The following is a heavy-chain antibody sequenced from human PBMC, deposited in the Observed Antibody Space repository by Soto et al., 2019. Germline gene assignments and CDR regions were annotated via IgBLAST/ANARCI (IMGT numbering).Heavy chain of an antibody. CDR3: AKDFEFSSIAARYRYFPDAFDI. V-gene: IGHV3-30*18. J-gene: IGHJ3*02. CDR1: GFTFNSYG. CDR2: ISYDGSNK. Sequence: QVQLVESGGGVVQPGRSLRLSCAASGFTFNSYGMHWVRQAPGKGLEWVAVISYDGSNKYYADSVKGRFTISRDNSKNTLYLQMNSLRAEDTAVYYCAKDFEFSSIAARYRYFPDAFDIWGQGTMVTVSS. D-gene: IGHD6-6*01.